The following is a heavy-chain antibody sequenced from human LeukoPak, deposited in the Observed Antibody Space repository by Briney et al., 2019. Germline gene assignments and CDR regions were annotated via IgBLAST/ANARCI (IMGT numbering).Heavy chain of an antibody. V-gene: IGHV3-30*02. Sequence: PGGSLRLSCAASGFTFSSYGMHWVRQAPGKGLEWVAFIRYDGSNKYYADSVKGRFTVSRDNSKNTLYLQMNSLRAEDTAVYYCAGGAWAPTNYYDSSGYYGGGQGTLLTVSS. CDR3: AGGAWAPTNYYDSSGYYG. CDR1: GFTFSSYG. J-gene: IGHJ4*02. CDR2: IRYDGSNK. D-gene: IGHD3-22*01.